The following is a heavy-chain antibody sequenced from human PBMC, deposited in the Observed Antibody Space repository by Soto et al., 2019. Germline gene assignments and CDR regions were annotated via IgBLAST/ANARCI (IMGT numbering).Heavy chain of an antibody. CDR3: ARGVGSGLSDY. Sequence: QVQLVQSGAEVKKPGASVKVSCKASGYTFTSYAMHWVRQAPGQRLEWMGWINAGNGNTKYSQKFQGRVTITRDTSASTAYMELSSLRSEDTTVYYCARGVGSGLSDYWGQGTLVTVSS. CDR1: GYTFTSYA. J-gene: IGHJ4*02. CDR2: INAGNGNT. D-gene: IGHD1-26*01. V-gene: IGHV1-3*01.